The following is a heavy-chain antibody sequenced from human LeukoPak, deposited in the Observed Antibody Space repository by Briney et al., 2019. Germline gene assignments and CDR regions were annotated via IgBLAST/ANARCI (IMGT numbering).Heavy chain of an antibody. J-gene: IGHJ5*02. Sequence: SETLSLTCAVYGGSFSGYYWSWIRQPPGKGLEWIGEINHSGSTNYNPSLKSRVTISVDTSKNQFSLKLSSVTAADTAVYYCARGGLAYSYGSRGARHWFDPWGQGTLVTVSS. CDR3: ARGGLAYSYGSRGARHWFDP. CDR2: INHSGST. D-gene: IGHD5-18*01. CDR1: GGSFSGYY. V-gene: IGHV4-34*01.